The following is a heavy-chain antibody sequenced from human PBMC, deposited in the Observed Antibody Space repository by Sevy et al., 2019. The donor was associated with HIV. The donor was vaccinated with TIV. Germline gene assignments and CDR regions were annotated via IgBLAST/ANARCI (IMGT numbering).Heavy chain of an antibody. Sequence: GGSLRLSCAASGFTFSTYSMNWVRQAPGKGLEWVSSISSTSSYIDYAYSVKGRFTISRDNARNSLYLQMNNLRAEDTAAYYCARDYISSWRKFNLFDPWGQGTLVTVSS. CDR1: GFTFSTYS. D-gene: IGHD2-15*01. CDR3: ARDYISSWRKFNLFDP. V-gene: IGHV3-21*01. CDR2: ISSTSSYI. J-gene: IGHJ5*02.